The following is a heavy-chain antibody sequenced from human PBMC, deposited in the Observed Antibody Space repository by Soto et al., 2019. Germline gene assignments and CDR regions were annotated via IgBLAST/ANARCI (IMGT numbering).Heavy chain of an antibody. V-gene: IGHV1-3*01. CDR1: GYTFTSYP. CDR3: ARPIRLAGDY. Sequence: QAQLVQSGAEVKKPGASVKVSCKASGYTFTSYPMYWVRQAPGQRLEWLGWINAGNGNTKYSQKFQGRVTITRDTSASTAYMELSILRSEDTAVYYSARPIRLAGDYWGQGTLVTVSS. J-gene: IGHJ4*02. CDR2: INAGNGNT.